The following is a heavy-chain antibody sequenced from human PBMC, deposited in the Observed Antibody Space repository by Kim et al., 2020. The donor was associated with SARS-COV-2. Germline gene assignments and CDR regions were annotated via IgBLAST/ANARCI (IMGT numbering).Heavy chain of an antibody. CDR3: ARGPREVRGVIFSHRFDY. D-gene: IGHD3-10*01. Sequence: SETLSLTCAVYGGSFSGYYWSWIRQPPGKGLEWIGEINHSGSTNYNPSLKSRVTISVDTSKNQFSLKLSSVTAADTAVYYCARGPREVRGVIFSHRFDYWGQGTLVTVSS. CDR1: GGSFSGYY. V-gene: IGHV4-34*01. CDR2: INHSGST. J-gene: IGHJ4*02.